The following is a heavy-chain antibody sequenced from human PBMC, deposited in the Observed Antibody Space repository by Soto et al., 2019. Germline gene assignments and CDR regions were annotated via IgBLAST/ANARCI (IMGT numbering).Heavy chain of an antibody. CDR3: ASGANIVATITQFDY. J-gene: IGHJ4*02. CDR1: GGSFSGYY. V-gene: IGHV4-34*01. CDR2: INHSGST. D-gene: IGHD5-12*01. Sequence: PSETLSLTCAVYGGSFSGYYWSWIRQPPGKGLEWIGEINHSGSTNYNPSLKSRVTISVDTSKNQFSLKLSSVTAADTAVYYCASGANIVATITQFDYWGQGTLVTVSS.